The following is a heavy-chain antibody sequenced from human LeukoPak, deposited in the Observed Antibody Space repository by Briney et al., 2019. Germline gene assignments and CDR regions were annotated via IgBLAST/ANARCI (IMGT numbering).Heavy chain of an antibody. CDR3: ARGVAAAGNPNYFDP. CDR1: GSTFTNSA. J-gene: IGHJ5*02. D-gene: IGHD6-13*01. Sequence: GGSLRLSCAASGSTFTNSAMHWVRQAPGKGLEWVAVIWSDGSKTYYADSVKGRFTISRDNSKNTLYLQMNSLRVEDTAVYYCARGVAAAGNPNYFDPWGQGTLVTVSS. CDR2: IWSDGSKT. V-gene: IGHV3-33*01.